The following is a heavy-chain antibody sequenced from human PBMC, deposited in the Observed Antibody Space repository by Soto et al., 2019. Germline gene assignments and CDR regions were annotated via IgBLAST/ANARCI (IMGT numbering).Heavy chain of an antibody. Sequence: QVQLVQSGAEVKKPGSSVKVSCKASGGTFSSYAISWVRQAPGQGLEWMGGIIPIFGTANYAQKFQGRVTITADKSTSPAYMELSSLRSEDTAVYYCARDTPYSGYVNYYYYGMDFWGKGTTVTVSS. D-gene: IGHD5-12*01. J-gene: IGHJ6*04. V-gene: IGHV1-69*06. CDR2: IIPIFGTA. CDR1: GGTFSSYA. CDR3: ARDTPYSGYVNYYYYGMDF.